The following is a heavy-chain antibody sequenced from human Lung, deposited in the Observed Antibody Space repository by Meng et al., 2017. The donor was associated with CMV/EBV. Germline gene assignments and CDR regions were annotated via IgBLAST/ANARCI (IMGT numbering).Heavy chain of an antibody. J-gene: IGHJ4*02. CDR3: ARDHRAGRWLQLGYYDY. D-gene: IGHD5-24*01. CDR1: RFNFNTYA. Sequence: GGSXRLXCTASRFNFNTYAMHWVRQAPGKGLEWVALISYDGNNGHYADSMKGRFTISRDNAKNTLYLEMNSLRAEDTAVYYCARDHRAGRWLQLGYYDYWGQGTXVTCSS. V-gene: IGHV3-30*03. CDR2: ISYDGNNG.